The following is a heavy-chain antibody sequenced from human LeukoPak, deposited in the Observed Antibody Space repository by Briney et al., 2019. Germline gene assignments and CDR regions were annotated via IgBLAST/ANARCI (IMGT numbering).Heavy chain of an antibody. Sequence: GGSLRLSCVASGFTFNAYSMNWARQAPGKGLEWISYIRSRDGIVSYADSEKGRFTISTDTAKSSLFLQMNGLSADDTAVYYCVRDYVYAFDIWGQGTMVTVS. D-gene: IGHD3-16*01. CDR1: GFTFNAYS. V-gene: IGHV3-48*01. J-gene: IGHJ3*02. CDR3: VRDYVYAFDI. CDR2: IRSRDGIV.